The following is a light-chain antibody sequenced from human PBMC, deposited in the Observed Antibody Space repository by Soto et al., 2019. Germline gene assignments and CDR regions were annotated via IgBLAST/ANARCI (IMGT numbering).Light chain of an antibody. V-gene: IGKV3-20*01. Sequence: EIVLTQSPGTLSLSPGERVALSCRASQSVSSTSIAWYQQKPGQAPRLLIYDSSSRATDIPDRFSGSGSGTDFTLTISRLEPEDFAVYYCQQYGGSPPKYTFGQGTKLEIK. CDR1: QSVSSTS. J-gene: IGKJ2*01. CDR2: DSS. CDR3: QQYGGSPPKYT.